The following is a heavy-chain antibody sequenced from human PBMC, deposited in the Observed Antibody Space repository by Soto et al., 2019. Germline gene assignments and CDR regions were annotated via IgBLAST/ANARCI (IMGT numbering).Heavy chain of an antibody. Sequence: QVQLVQSGAEVKKPGASVKVSCKASGYTFTSYGISWVRQAPGQGLEWMGWISAYNGNTNHAQNLQGRVTVTTDTSTSTAYRELRSLRSDDTAVYYCAREAAAVTLDYWGQGTLVTVSS. CDR2: ISAYNGNT. J-gene: IGHJ4*02. CDR3: AREAAAVTLDY. CDR1: GYTFTSYG. D-gene: IGHD6-13*01. V-gene: IGHV1-18*01.